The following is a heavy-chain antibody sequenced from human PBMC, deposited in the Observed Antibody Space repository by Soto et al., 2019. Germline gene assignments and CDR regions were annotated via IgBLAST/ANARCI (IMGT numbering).Heavy chain of an antibody. D-gene: IGHD3-9*01. J-gene: IGHJ6*02. CDR2: IIPILGTA. CDR1: GGTFSSYA. CDR3: AGDILTREHDGMDV. V-gene: IGHV1-69*10. Sequence: SVKVSCKASGGTFSSYAISWVRQAPGQGLEWMGGIIPILGTANYAQKFQGRVTITADKSTSTAYMELSSLRSEDTAVYYWAGDILTREHDGMDVWGQGTTVTVSS.